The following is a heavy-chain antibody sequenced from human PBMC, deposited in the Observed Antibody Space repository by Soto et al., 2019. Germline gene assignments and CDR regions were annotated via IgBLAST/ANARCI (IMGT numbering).Heavy chain of an antibody. D-gene: IGHD3-10*01. CDR1: GGSISSYY. Sequence: SSETLSLTCTVSGGSISSYYWSWIRQPPGKGLEWIGYIYYSGSTNYNPSLKSRVTISVDTSKNQFSLKLSSVTAADTAVYYCAATYYYGSGSSPWFDPWGQGTLVTVSS. CDR2: IYYSGST. CDR3: AATYYYGSGSSPWFDP. V-gene: IGHV4-59*01. J-gene: IGHJ5*02.